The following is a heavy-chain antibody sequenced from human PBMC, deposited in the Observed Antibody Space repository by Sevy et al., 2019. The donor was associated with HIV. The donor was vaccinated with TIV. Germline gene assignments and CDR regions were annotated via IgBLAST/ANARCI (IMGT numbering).Heavy chain of an antibody. Sequence: SETLSLTCTISGGSIGSSYYWGWVRQRPGKGLELIGTIYYSGNTDYNASLKSPVTISVDRPQNQVTLKLSSVTAADTAVYYCAKTETVYYYGMDVWGQGTSVTVSS. D-gene: IGHD1-1*01. CDR1: GGSIGSSYY. CDR2: IYYSGNT. CDR3: AKTETVYYYGMDV. V-gene: IGHV4-39*01. J-gene: IGHJ6*02.